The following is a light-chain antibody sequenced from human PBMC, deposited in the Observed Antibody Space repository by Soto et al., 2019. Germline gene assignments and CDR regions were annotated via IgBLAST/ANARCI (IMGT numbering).Light chain of an antibody. CDR1: QVVSGRF. V-gene: IGKV3-20*01. CDR3: QQYGSSYT. J-gene: IGKJ2*01. Sequence: ETGLTQSPGTLSFSPGERATLSCRASQVVSGRFLAWYQQRPGQAPRLLIYSASSRATGIPDRFSGSGSGTDFTLTISRLEPEDFAVYSCQQYGSSYTFGQGTKVEIX. CDR2: SAS.